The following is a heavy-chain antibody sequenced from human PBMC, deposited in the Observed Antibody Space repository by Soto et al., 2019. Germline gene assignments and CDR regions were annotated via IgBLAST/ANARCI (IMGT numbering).Heavy chain of an antibody. CDR2: IYYTGST. V-gene: IGHV4-59*08. D-gene: IGHD3-10*01. J-gene: IGHJ6*02. Sequence: PSETLSLTCTVSGGSISSHYWSWIRQPPGKGLEWIGYIYYTGSTNYNPSLKSRVTISVDTSKNQFSLKLSSVTAADTAVYYCARQGYGAGYYYGMEVWGQGTTVTVSS. CDR3: ARQGYGAGYYYGMEV. CDR1: GGSISSHY.